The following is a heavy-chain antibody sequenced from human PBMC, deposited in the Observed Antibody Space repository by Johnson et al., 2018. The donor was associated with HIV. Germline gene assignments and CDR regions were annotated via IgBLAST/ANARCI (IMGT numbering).Heavy chain of an antibody. V-gene: IGHV3-64*04. D-gene: IGHD2-21*01. CDR1: GFTFSNFP. CDR2: ISGSGGST. J-gene: IGHJ3*02. Sequence: QVHLVESGGGLVHPGGSLRLSCAASGFTFSNFPMHWVRQAPGKGLEYVSSISGSGGSTYYADSVRGRFTISRDNSKNTLYLYMNSLRAEDTAVYYCARAGVVFSTASHDAFDIWGQGTMVTVSS. CDR3: ARAGVVFSTASHDAFDI.